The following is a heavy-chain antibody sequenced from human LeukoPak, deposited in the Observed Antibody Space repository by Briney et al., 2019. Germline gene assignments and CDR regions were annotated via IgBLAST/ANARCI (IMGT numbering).Heavy chain of an antibody. CDR2: IYYSGST. CDR3: ARGGRPPATKAQTNWYFDL. V-gene: IGHV4-59*01. Sequence: SGTLSLTCTVSGGSISSYYWSWIRQPPGKGLEWIGYIYYSGSTNYNPSLKSRVTISVDTSKNQFSLKLSSVTAADTAVYYCARGGRPPATKAQTNWYFDLWGRGTLVTVSS. D-gene: IGHD1-1*01. J-gene: IGHJ2*01. CDR1: GGSISSYY.